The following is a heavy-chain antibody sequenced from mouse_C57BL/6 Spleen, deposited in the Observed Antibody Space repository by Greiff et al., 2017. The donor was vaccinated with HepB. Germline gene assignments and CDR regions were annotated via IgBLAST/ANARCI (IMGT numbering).Heavy chain of an antibody. J-gene: IGHJ4*01. Sequence: EVMLVESGGDLVKPGGSLKLSCAASGFTFSSYGMSWVRQTPDKRLEWVATISSGGSYTYYPDSVKGRFTISRDNAKNTRYLQRSSLKSEDTAMYYCARHEGAMDYWGQGTSVTVSS. CDR1: GFTFSSYG. CDR2: ISSGGSYT. CDR3: ARHEGAMDY. V-gene: IGHV5-6*02.